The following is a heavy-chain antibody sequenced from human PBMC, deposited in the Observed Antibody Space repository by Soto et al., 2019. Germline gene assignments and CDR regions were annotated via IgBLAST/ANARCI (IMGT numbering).Heavy chain of an antibody. V-gene: IGHV1-18*01. D-gene: IGHD3-3*01. CDR2: ISAYNGNT. J-gene: IGHJ6*02. CDR1: GYTFTSYG. Sequence: ASVKVSCKASGYTFTSYGISWVRQAPGQGLEWMGWISAYNGNTNYAQKLQGRVTMTTDTSTSTAYMELRSLRSDDTAVYYCARGPGRMNYDFWSGYYSLYYYYGMDVWGQGTTVTVSS. CDR3: ARGPGRMNYDFWSGYYSLYYYYGMDV.